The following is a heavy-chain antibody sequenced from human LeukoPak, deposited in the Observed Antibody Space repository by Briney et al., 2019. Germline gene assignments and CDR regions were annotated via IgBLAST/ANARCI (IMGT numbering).Heavy chain of an antibody. CDR2: IRYDGGNK. Sequence: GGSLRLSCAASGFTFSSYGMHWVRQAPGKGLEWVAFIRYDGGNKYYADSVKGRFTISRDNSKNTLYLQMNSLRAEDTAVYYCARGTRKSRYCSSTSCSEHAFDIWGQGTMVTVSS. V-gene: IGHV3-30*02. CDR3: ARGTRKSRYCSSTSCSEHAFDI. J-gene: IGHJ3*02. CDR1: GFTFSSYG. D-gene: IGHD2-2*01.